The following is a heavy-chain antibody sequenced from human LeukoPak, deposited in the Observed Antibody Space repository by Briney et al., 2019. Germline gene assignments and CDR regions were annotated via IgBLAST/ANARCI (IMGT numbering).Heavy chain of an antibody. CDR1: GFTFSSYA. D-gene: IGHD3-10*01. Sequence: PGGSLRLSCAASGFTFSSYAMSWVRQAPGKGLEWVSAISGSGGSTYYADSVKGRFTISRDNSKNTLYLQMNSLRAEDTAVYYCAKGLGTDYYGSGSYEDAFDIWDQGTMVTVSS. J-gene: IGHJ3*02. CDR2: ISGSGGST. CDR3: AKGLGTDYYGSGSYEDAFDI. V-gene: IGHV3-23*01.